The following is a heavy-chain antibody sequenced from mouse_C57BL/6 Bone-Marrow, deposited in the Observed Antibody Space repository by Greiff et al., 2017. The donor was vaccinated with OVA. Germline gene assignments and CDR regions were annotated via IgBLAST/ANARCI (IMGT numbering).Heavy chain of an antibody. CDR3: ARDKERITTVVHIDY. Sequence: DVMLVESGGGLVKPGGSLKLSCAASGFTFSSYAMSWVRQTPEKRLEWVATISDGGSYTYYPDNVKGRFTISRDNSKNNLYLQMSHLKSEDTAMYYSARDKERITTVVHIDYWGQGTTLTVSS. V-gene: IGHV5-4*01. J-gene: IGHJ2*01. CDR2: ISDGGSYT. D-gene: IGHD1-1*01. CDR1: GFTFSSYA.